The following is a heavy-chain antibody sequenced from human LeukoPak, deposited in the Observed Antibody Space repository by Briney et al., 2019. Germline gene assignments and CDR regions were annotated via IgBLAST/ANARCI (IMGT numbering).Heavy chain of an antibody. V-gene: IGHV3-21*01. J-gene: IGHJ3*02. Sequence: GGSLRLSCAASGFTFISYSMNWLRQAPGKGLEWVSSISSSSSYIYYANSVKGRFTISRDNAKNSLYLQLNSLRAEDTAVYYCARKKGYGDYEGAFDIWGQGTMVTVSS. CDR3: ARKKGYGDYEGAFDI. CDR2: ISSSSSYI. D-gene: IGHD4-17*01. CDR1: GFTFISYS.